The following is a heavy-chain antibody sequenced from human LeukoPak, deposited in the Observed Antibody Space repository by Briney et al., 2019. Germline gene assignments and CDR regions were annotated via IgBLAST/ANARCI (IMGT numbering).Heavy chain of an antibody. V-gene: IGHV1-2*02. J-gene: IGHJ4*02. CDR3: ARPYYDFWSGYPHFDF. CDR1: GYPFTGYY. Sequence: ASAQAPLHAPGYPFTGYYMHWVRPAPGQGPEWMGWINPNSGGKNYAQQFQGRVTITRDPSISTAYMELSKLRSDDTAVYYCARPYYDFWSGYPHFDFWGQGTLVTVSS. D-gene: IGHD3-3*01. CDR2: INPNSGGK.